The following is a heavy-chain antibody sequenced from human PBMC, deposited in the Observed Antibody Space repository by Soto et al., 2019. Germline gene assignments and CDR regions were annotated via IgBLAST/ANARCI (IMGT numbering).Heavy chain of an antibody. V-gene: IGHV3-7*01. CDR3: ARDRSGSSQTPEYFQH. CDR1: GFTFSNYW. D-gene: IGHD1-26*01. Sequence: GGSLRLSCAASGFTFSNYWMSWVRQAPGKGLEWVANINQDGSEKYYVDSVKGRFTISRDNAKNSLYLQMNSLRAEDTAVYYCARDRSGSSQTPEYFQHWGQGTLVTVSS. CDR2: INQDGSEK. J-gene: IGHJ1*01.